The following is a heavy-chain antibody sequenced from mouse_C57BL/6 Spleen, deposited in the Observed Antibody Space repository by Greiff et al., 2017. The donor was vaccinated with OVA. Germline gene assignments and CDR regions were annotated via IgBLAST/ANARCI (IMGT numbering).Heavy chain of an antibody. CDR1: GYTFTDYY. V-gene: IGHV1-26*01. CDR3: ARFSHY. CDR2: INPNSGGT. J-gene: IGHJ3*01. Sequence: VQLQQSGPELVKPGASVKISCKASGYTFTDYYMNWVKQSHGKSLEWIGDINPNSGGTSYNQKFKGKATLTVDKSSSTAYMELRSLTSEDSAVYYCARFSHYWGQGTLVTVSA.